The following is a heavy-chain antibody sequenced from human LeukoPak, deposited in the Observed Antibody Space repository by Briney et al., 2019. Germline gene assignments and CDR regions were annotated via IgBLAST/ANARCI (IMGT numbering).Heavy chain of an antibody. CDR1: GFIFSSYA. J-gene: IGHJ4*02. CDR2: ISDDGTNK. D-gene: IGHD3-3*01. V-gene: IGHV3-30*04. Sequence: GGSLRLSCAASGFIFSSYAMHWVRQAPGKGLEWVAAISDDGTNKYYADSVKGRFTISRDNTMNSLYLQMSSLRAEDTAVYYCATDRGWRTSGYYLYYFEYWGQGTLVTFSS. CDR3: ATDRGWRTSGYYLYYFEY.